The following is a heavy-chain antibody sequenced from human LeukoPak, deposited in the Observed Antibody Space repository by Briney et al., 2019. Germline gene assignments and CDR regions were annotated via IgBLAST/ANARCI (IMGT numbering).Heavy chain of an antibody. CDR1: GFIFSDYW. Sequence: PGGSLTLSCAASGFIFSDYWLHWVRQTPGKGLVWVSHISSDWADIQYADSVRGLFTISRDNAKSTLYLQMNNLRTEGTAVYFCVRNMVRGIGYFDSWGQGTLVTVSS. CDR3: VRNMVRGIGYFDS. V-gene: IGHV3-74*03. CDR2: ISSDWADI. D-gene: IGHD3-10*01. J-gene: IGHJ4*02.